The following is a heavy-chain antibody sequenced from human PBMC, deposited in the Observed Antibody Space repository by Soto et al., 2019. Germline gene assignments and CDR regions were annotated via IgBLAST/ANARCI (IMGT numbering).Heavy chain of an antibody. J-gene: IGHJ5*02. CDR1: GGSFSGYY. Sequence: PSETLSLTCAVYGGSFSGYYWSWIRQPPGKGLEWIGEINHSGSTNYNPSLKSRVTISVDTSKNQFSLKLSSVTAADTAVYYCARGQGSSGPVKRVDRCGQGTPVTVSS. CDR3: ARGQGSSGPVKRVDR. V-gene: IGHV4-34*01. CDR2: INHSGST. D-gene: IGHD6-19*01.